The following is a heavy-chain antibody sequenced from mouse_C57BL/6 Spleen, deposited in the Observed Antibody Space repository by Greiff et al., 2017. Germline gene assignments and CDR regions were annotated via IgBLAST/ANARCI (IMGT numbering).Heavy chain of an antibody. CDR3: ARCDGYYYFDY. Sequence: QVQLQQSDAELVKPGASVKISCKVSGYTFTDHTIHWMKQRPEQGLEWIGYIYPRDGSTKYNEKFKGKATLTADKSSSTAYMQLNSLTSDDPAVYVCARCDGYYYFDYWGQGTTLTVSS. J-gene: IGHJ2*01. CDR1: GYTFTDHT. D-gene: IGHD2-3*01. V-gene: IGHV1-78*01. CDR2: IYPRDGST.